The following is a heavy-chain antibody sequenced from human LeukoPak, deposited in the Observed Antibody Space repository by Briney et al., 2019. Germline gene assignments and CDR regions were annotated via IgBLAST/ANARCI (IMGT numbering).Heavy chain of an antibody. V-gene: IGHV3-11*01. CDR3: AKYAVEYSYGIDY. CDR1: GFTFSDYY. Sequence: PGGSLRLSCAASGFTFSDYYMSWIRQAPGKGLEWVSYISSSGSTIYYADSVKGRFTISRDNSKNTLYLQMNSLRAEDTAVYYCAKYAVEYSYGIDYWGQGTLVTVSS. D-gene: IGHD5-18*01. J-gene: IGHJ4*02. CDR2: ISSSGSTI.